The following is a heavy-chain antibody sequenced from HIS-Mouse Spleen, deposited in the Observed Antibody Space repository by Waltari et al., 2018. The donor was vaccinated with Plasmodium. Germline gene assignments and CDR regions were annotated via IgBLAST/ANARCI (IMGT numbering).Heavy chain of an antibody. V-gene: IGHV4-34*01. D-gene: IGHD3-10*01. CDR1: GGSFSGYY. CDR2: INHSGST. Sequence: QVQLQQWGAGLLKPSETLSLPCAVYGGSFSGYYWSWIRQPPGKGLEWIGEINHSGSTNYNPSLKSRVTISVDTSKNQFSLKLSSVTAADTAVYYCARGRVLGTSSGYFDLWGRGTLVTVSS. CDR3: ARGRVLGTSSGYFDL. J-gene: IGHJ2*01.